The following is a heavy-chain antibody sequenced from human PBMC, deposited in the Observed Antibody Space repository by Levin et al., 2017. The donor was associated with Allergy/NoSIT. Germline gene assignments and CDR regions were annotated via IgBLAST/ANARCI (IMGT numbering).Heavy chain of an antibody. CDR1: GFSFSSYG. CDR2: ISKDGSNK. J-gene: IGHJ4*02. CDR3: AKDRGDFHSYLDY. V-gene: IGHV3-30*18. D-gene: IGHD4-17*01. Sequence: GGSLRLSCAASGFSFSSYGMHWVRQAPGKGLEWVTVISKDGSNKYYADSVKGRFTISRDNSKNTVYLQMNSLRAEDTAVYYCAKDRGDFHSYLDYWGQGTLVTVSS.